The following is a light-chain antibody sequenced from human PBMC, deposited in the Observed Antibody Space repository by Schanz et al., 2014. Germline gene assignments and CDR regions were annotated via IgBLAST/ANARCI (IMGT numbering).Light chain of an antibody. J-gene: IGLJ2*01. CDR1: SSDIGGYNF. Sequence: QSALTQPPSASGSPGPSVTISCTGTSSDIGGYNFVSWYQQHPGEAPKLMMYEVTKRPSGVPDRFSGSKSGNTASLTVSWLQAEDEAVYYCSSYAGSNNLVFGGGTKLTVL. CDR3: SSYAGSNNLV. CDR2: EVT. V-gene: IGLV2-8*01.